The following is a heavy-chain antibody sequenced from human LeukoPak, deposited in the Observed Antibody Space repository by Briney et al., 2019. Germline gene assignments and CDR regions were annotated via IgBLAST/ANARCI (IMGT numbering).Heavy chain of an antibody. CDR1: GGSIRSGSHY. CDR2: IYYSGST. J-gene: IGHJ4*02. CDR3: AKRDDSGGNLVDL. D-gene: IGHD3-22*01. Sequence: SETLSLTCTVSGGSIRSGSHYWAWIRQPPGKGLEWIGSIYYSGSTYYNPSLENRVTISIDTSKNHFSLKLSSLSAADTSVYYCAKRDDSGGNLVDLWGQGALVTVS. V-gene: IGHV4-39*02.